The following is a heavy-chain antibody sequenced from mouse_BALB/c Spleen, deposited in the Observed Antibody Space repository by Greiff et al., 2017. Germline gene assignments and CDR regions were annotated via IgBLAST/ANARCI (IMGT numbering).Heavy chain of an antibody. CDR2: ISSGGSYT. J-gene: IGHJ4*01. V-gene: IGHV5-6-4*01. CDR1: GFTFSSYT. Sequence: EVQLVESGGGLVKPGGSLKLSCAASGFTFSSYTMSWVRQTPEKRLEWVATISSGGSYTYYPDSVKGRFTISRDNAKNTLYLQMSSLKSEDTAMYYCTRDENYAMDYWGQGTSVTVSS. CDR3: TRDENYAMDY.